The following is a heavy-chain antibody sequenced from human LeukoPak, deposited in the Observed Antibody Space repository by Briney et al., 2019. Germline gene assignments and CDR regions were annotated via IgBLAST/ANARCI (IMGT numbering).Heavy chain of an antibody. V-gene: IGHV3-11*05. D-gene: IGHD4-17*01. J-gene: IGHJ4*02. CDR2: ISSSSSYT. CDR3: ARDIIDYGDYGGVWYFDY. Sequence: GGSLRLSCPASGFTFSDYYMSWIRQAPGKGLEWVSYISSSSSYTNYADSVKGRFTISRDNAKNSLYLQMNSLRAEDTAVYYCARDIIDYGDYGGVWYFDYWGQGTLVTVSS. CDR1: GFTFSDYY.